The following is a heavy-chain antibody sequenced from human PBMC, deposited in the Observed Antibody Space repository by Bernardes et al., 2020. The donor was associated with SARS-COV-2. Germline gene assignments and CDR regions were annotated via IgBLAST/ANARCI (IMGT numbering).Heavy chain of an antibody. CDR2: ISSDGGST. CDR3: VKSRGPDFWSGYSPFDS. J-gene: IGHJ5*01. D-gene: IGHD3-3*01. V-gene: IGHV3-64D*06. CDR1: GFTFSRYA. Sequence: GSLRLSCSASGFTFSRYAMHWVRQAPGRGLDLLSSISSDGGSTFYVDSVKGRFTISRDNSKNTLSLQMNNLGVEDTAIYYCVKSRGPDFWSGYSPFDSWGQGTLVTVSS.